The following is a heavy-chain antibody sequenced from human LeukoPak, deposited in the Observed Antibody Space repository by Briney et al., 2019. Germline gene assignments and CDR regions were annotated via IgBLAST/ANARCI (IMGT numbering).Heavy chain of an antibody. CDR3: ARATYYYDSSPHFDY. CDR1: GDSVSSNSVT. CDR2: TYYRSTWYN. D-gene: IGHD3-22*01. Sequence: SQTLSLTCAISGDSVSSNSVTWNWIRQSPSRGLEWLGRTYYRSTWYNDYAVSVRGRITINPDTSKNQFSLQLNSVTPEDTAVYYCARATYYYDSSPHFDYWGQGTLVTVSS. V-gene: IGHV6-1*01. J-gene: IGHJ4*02.